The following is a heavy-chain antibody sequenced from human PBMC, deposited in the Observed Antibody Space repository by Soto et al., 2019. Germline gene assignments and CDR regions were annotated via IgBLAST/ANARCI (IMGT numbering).Heavy chain of an antibody. Sequence: GGSLRLSCAASGLRFRSSWMSWVRQAPGKGLQWVANINQDGSAKYYADSVKGRFTISRDNANNSLYLQMNSLRAEDTAVYYCAREDWYYFDYWGQGTLVTVSS. CDR1: GLRFRSSW. CDR2: INQDGSAK. J-gene: IGHJ4*02. V-gene: IGHV3-7*03. D-gene: IGHD3-9*01. CDR3: AREDWYYFDY.